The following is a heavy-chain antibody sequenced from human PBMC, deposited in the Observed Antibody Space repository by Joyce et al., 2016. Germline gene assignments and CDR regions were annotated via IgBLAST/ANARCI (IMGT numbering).Heavy chain of an antibody. CDR1: GYTFSGYF. D-gene: IGHD6-19*01. CDR2: INPKTGAT. V-gene: IGHV1-2*02. J-gene: IGHJ6*02. CDR3: ARELPSGYGMDV. Sequence: QVQLVQSGAEVKKPGVSVKVSCKASGYTFSGYFRHWVRQAPGQGLEYVGYINPKTGATDYAQKFQGRVTMTRDMSINTAYMEVSRQTSDDTAGYYCARELPSGYGMDVWGQGTMVTVSS.